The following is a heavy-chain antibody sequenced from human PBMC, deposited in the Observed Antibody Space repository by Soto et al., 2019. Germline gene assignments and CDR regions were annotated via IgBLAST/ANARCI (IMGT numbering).Heavy chain of an antibody. CDR2: ISGSGGST. CDR3: AIFGDPLDFDY. V-gene: IGHV3-23*01. Sequence: GGSLRLSCAASGFTFSSDAMSWVRQAPGKGLEWVSAISGSGGSTYYADSVKGRFTISRDNSKNTLYLQMNSMSAEDTALYCCAIFGDPLDFDYWGQGTLVTVSS. D-gene: IGHD3-16*01. J-gene: IGHJ4*02. CDR1: GFTFSSDA.